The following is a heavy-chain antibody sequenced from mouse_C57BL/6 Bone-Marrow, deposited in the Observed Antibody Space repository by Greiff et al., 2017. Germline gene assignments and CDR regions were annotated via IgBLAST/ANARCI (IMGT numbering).Heavy chain of an antibody. CDR1: GFTFSSYG. J-gene: IGHJ4*01. Sequence: EVKLVESGGDLVKPGGSLKLSCAASGFTFSSYGMSWVRQPPDKRLEWVATISSGGSYTYYPDSVKGRFTISRDNAKNTLYLQMSSLESEDTAMDSCARQGYYGAMDYWGQGTSVTVSS. V-gene: IGHV5-6*01. D-gene: IGHD1-1*01. CDR2: ISSGGSYT. CDR3: ARQGYYGAMDY.